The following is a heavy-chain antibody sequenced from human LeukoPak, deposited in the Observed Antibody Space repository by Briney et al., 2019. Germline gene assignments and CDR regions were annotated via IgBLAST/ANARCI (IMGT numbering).Heavy chain of an antibody. Sequence: GGSLRLSCAASGFTFSDYGIHWVRQAPGKGLEWVANIKEDGSEKHYVDSVKGQFTISRDNAKNSLYLQMNSLRAEDTAVYYCARTIRGYWGQGTLVTVSS. CDR2: IKEDGSEK. CDR3: ARTIRGY. V-gene: IGHV3-7*01. CDR1: GFTFSDYG. J-gene: IGHJ4*02. D-gene: IGHD3-10*01.